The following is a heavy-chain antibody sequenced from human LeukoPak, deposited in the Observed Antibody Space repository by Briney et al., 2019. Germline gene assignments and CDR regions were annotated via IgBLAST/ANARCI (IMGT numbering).Heavy chain of an antibody. D-gene: IGHD3-22*01. CDR1: GGSMSNYY. Sequence: SETLSLTCTVTGGSMSNYYWSWIRQSPGKGLECVGYIYSSGSTHYNPSLKSRVTISLDTSKNQFSLKVSSVTAADTAVYYCARHDSSGYYYDHWGQETLVTVSS. V-gene: IGHV4-59*08. CDR2: IYSSGST. J-gene: IGHJ5*02. CDR3: ARHDSSGYYYDH.